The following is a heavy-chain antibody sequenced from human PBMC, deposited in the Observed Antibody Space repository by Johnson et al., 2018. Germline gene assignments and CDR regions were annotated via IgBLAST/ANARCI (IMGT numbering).Heavy chain of an antibody. CDR2: ITGRGGTT. CDR1: GFTFSNYA. D-gene: IGHD6-19*01. J-gene: IGHJ6*03. V-gene: IGHV3-23*04. Sequence: VQLVESGGDLVQPGGSLRLSCAASGFTFSNYAMTWVRQAPGKGLDWVSAITGRGGTTYYADSVKGRFTISRDNSKNTLYLQMNSLTAEDAAVYYRAKGAVAALYYYYMDVWGKGTTVTVSS. CDR3: AKGAVAALYYYYMDV.